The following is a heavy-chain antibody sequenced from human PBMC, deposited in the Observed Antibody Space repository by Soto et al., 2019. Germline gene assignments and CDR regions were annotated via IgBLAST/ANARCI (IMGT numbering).Heavy chain of an antibody. Sequence: PGESLKISCKGSGYTFSKYWIGWVRQTPGKGLEWMGMIYPGDSDTRYSPSFQGQVTISADKSISTAYLQWSSLKALDTAMYYCARSTVTPRYYYYGMDVWGQGTTVTVSS. CDR3: ARSTVTPRYYYYGMDV. CDR1: GYTFSKYW. CDR2: IYPGDSDT. J-gene: IGHJ6*02. V-gene: IGHV5-51*01. D-gene: IGHD4-4*01.